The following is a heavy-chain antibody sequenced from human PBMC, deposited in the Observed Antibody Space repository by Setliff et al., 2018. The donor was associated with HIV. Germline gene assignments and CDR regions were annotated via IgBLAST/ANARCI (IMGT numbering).Heavy chain of an antibody. CDR1: GGTFSSYA. Sequence: SVKVSCKASGGTFSSYAISWVRQAPGQGLEWMGRIIPVFGKANYAQKFQGRVTIIADKSTSTAYMELSSLRSEDTAVYYCAREDGSYDGGRGAFEIWGQGTMVTVSS. CDR3: AREDGSYDGGRGAFEI. J-gene: IGHJ3*02. V-gene: IGHV1-69*04. CDR2: IIPVFGKA. D-gene: IGHD1-26*01.